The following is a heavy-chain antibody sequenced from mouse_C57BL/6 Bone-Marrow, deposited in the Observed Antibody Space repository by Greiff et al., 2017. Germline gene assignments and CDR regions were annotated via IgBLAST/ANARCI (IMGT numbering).Heavy chain of an antibody. Sequence: QVQLQQPGAELVKPGASVKLSCKASGYTFTSYWMHWVKQRPGQGLEWIGMIHPNSGSTNYNEKFKSKATLTVDKSSSTAYMQLSSLTSEDSAVYYCARQDYYGSSYGYCDVWGTGTTVTVSS. CDR1: GYTFTSYW. D-gene: IGHD1-1*01. CDR3: ARQDYYGSSYGYCDV. J-gene: IGHJ1*03. CDR2: IHPNSGST. V-gene: IGHV1-64*01.